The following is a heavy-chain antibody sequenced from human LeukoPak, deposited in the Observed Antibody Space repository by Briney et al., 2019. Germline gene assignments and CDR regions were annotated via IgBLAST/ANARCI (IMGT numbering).Heavy chain of an antibody. CDR1: GGSISSYY. CDR2: IYYSGST. D-gene: IGHD3-10*01. Sequence: KSSETLSLTCTVSGGSISSYYWSWIRQPPGKGLEWIGYIYYSGSTNYNPSLKSRVTISVDTSKNQFSLKLSSVTAADTAVYYCAREAHYYGSGSFVDVWGKGTTVTISS. V-gene: IGHV4-59*01. J-gene: IGHJ6*04. CDR3: AREAHYYGSGSFVDV.